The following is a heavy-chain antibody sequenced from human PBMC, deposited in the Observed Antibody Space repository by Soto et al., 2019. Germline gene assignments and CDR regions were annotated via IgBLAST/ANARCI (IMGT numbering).Heavy chain of an antibody. CDR3: ARADGYNYRAFDI. CDR1: VGSISSNGYY. V-gene: IGHV4-31*03. CDR2: IYYSGST. D-gene: IGHD5-12*01. J-gene: IGHJ3*02. Sequence: QVQLQESGPGLVKSSQTLSLTCIVSVGSISSNGYYWSWIRQHPGKGLEWIGYIYYSGSTYYNPSLKSRVTISVDTSKNQFSLKLSSVTAADTAVYYCARADGYNYRAFDIWGQGTMVTVSS.